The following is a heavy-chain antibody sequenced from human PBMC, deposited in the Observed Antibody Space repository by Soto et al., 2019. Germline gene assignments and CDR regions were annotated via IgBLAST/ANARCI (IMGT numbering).Heavy chain of an antibody. CDR2: IYHSGST. Sequence: PSETLSLISAVSGGSIRRGGYSWSWMRQPPEKGLEGIGYIYHSGSTYYNPSLKSRVTISVDRSKNKFSLKLSSVNAADTPVQDCARVPHXSGQGTTVTVSS. CDR1: GGSIRRGGYS. CDR3: ARVPHX. J-gene: IGHJ6*02. V-gene: IGHV4-30-2*01.